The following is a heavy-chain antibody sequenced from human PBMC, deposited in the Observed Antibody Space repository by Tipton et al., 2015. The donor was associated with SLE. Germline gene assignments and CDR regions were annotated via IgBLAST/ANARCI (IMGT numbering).Heavy chain of an antibody. CDR2: INHSGST. CDR3: ARDADYYYYYGMDV. V-gene: IGHV4-34*01. CDR1: GGSFSGYY. J-gene: IGHJ6*02. Sequence: TLSLTCAVYGGSFSGYYWSWIRQPPGKGLEWIGEINHSGSTNYNPSLKSRVTISVDTSKNQFSLKLSSVTAADTAVYYCARDADYYYYYGMDVWGQGTTVTVSS.